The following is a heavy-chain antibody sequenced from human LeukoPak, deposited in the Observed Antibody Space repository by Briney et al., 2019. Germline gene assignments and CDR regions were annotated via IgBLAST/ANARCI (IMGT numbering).Heavy chain of an antibody. J-gene: IGHJ4*02. CDR1: GFTFDDYA. V-gene: IGHV3-9*03. D-gene: IGHD3-22*01. Sequence: GRSLRLSCAASGFTFDDYAMHWVRQAPGKGLEWVSGISWNRGSIGYADSVKGRFTISRDNAKNSLYLQMNSLRAEDMALYYCVKGHTYYYDSSGYYDYWGQGTLVTVSS. CDR3: VKGHTYYYDSSGYYDY. CDR2: ISWNRGSI.